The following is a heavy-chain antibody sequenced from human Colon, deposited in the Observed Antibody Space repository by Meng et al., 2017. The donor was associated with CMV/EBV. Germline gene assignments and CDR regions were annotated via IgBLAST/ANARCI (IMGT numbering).Heavy chain of an antibody. CDR3: ATIRGRISQNQRYYYIYGMDL. CDR1: GFNVYNYW. CDR2: FSPDGRII. J-gene: IGHJ6*02. Sequence: GESLKISCAASGFNVYNYWMHWVRQGQGKGLVWVSSFSPDGRIISYADSVKGRFTISRDNARDTLYLQMNSLTVEDTAVYYCATIRGRISQNQRYYYIYGMDLWGQGTTVTVSS. V-gene: IGHV3-74*01. D-gene: IGHD2/OR15-2a*01.